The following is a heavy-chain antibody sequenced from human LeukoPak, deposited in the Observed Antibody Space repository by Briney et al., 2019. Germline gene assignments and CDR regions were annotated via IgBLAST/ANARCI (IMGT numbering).Heavy chain of an antibody. Sequence: PSETLSLTCTVSGGSISTSNYYWGWIRQPPGKGLEWIGEINHSGSTNYNPSLKSRVTISVDTSKNQFSLKLSSVTAADTAVYSCARHRAGYCSSTSCRYGAVFDYWGQGTLVTVSS. CDR3: ARHRAGYCSSTSCRYGAVFDY. CDR2: INHSGST. D-gene: IGHD2-2*01. CDR1: GGSISTSNYY. J-gene: IGHJ4*02. V-gene: IGHV4-39*01.